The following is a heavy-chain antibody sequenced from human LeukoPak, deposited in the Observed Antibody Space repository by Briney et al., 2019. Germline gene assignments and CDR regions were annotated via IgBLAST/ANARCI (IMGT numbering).Heavy chain of an antibody. CDR3: ARSEEKVEYSNPVGEFDP. CDR2: IYYRGST. CDR1: GGSISSYY. D-gene: IGHD6-6*01. Sequence: SETLSLTCTVSGGSISSYYWSWIRQPPGKGLEWIGYIYYRGSTNYNPSLKSRVTISVDTSKNQFSLKLSSVTAADTAVYYCARSEEKVEYSNPVGEFDPWGQGTLVTVSS. V-gene: IGHV4-59*01. J-gene: IGHJ5*02.